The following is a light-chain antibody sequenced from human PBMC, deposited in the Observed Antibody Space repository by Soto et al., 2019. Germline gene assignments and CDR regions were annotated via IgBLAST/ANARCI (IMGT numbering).Light chain of an antibody. CDR1: SSNIGSNY. Sequence: QSVLTEPPSTSGTPGQRVTIFCSGSSSNIGSNYVYWYQQLPGTAPKLLIYSNNQRPSGVPDRFSGSKSGTSVSLAIGGLRSEDEADYYCAAWDDSLSGWVFGGGTKVPS. J-gene: IGLJ3*02. CDR3: AAWDDSLSGWV. V-gene: IGLV1-47*02. CDR2: SNN.